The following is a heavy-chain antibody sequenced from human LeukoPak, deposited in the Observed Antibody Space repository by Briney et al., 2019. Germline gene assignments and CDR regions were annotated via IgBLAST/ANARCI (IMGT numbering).Heavy chain of an antibody. J-gene: IGHJ4*02. CDR3: ARRPTYCTTTSCLDY. D-gene: IGHD2-2*01. CDR1: GFTFSNNA. Sequence: GGSLRLSCAASGFTFSNNAMCWVRQAPGKGPEWVSSISGSGDATYYVDAVRGRFTISRDNSRNTMYFQMNTLRADDTAVYYCARRPTYCTTTSCLDYWGREPWSPSP. V-gene: IGHV3-23*01. CDR2: ISGSGDAT.